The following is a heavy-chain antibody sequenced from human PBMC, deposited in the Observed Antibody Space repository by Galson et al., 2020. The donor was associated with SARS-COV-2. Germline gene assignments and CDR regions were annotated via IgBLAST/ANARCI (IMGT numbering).Heavy chain of an antibody. CDR2: ISDNNGHT. CDR3: AKGVKYYSGTSAYHTFDS. J-gene: IGHJ5*01. CDR1: GYTFSSYG. D-gene: IGHD3-22*01. Sequence: ASVTDSCKASGYTFSSYGIAWLRQAPGQCPEWMGWISDNNGHTTYAQTFQGRVTMTTDTSTSTAFMELRSLGSDDTAVYYCAKGVKYYSGTSAYHTFDSWGQGTLVTVSS. V-gene: IGHV1-18*01.